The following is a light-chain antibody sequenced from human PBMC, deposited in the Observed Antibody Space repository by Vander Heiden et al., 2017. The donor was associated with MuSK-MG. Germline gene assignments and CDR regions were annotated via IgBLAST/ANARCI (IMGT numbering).Light chain of an antibody. J-gene: IGLJ2*01. CDR3: AAWDDSLNGVV. V-gene: IGLV1-44*01. CDR2: RNN. Sequence: SVLPPPPSASGTPAQRVTISCSGSSSNIGSNTVNWYHQLPGTAPKLLIYRNNQRPSGVPDRFSGSKSGTSASLAISGLQSEDEADYYCAAWDDSLNGVVFGGGTKLTVL. CDR1: SSNIGSNT.